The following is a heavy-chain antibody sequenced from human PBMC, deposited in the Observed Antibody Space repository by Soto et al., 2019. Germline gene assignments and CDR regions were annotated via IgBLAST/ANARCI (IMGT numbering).Heavy chain of an antibody. CDR1: GCSLRRYY. D-gene: IGHD5-12*01. J-gene: IGHJ6*03. CDR2: IYYSGST. Sequence: GTLSLTCPLSGCSLRRYYSRSFPQPPGKGLEWIGYIYYSGSTNYNPSLKSRVTISVDTSKNQFSLKLSSVTAADTAVYYCARHSGYDFDYYYYYMDVWGKGTTVTVSS. V-gene: IGHV4-59*08. CDR3: ARHSGYDFDYYYYYMDV.